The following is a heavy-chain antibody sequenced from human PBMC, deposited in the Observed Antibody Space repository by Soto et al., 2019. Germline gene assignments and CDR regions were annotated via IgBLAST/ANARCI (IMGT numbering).Heavy chain of an antibody. CDR2: ISYDGSNK. CDR3: ARDATSKGYSGYLEY. V-gene: IGHV3-30-3*01. CDR1: GFTFSDYT. Sequence: QVQLVESGGGVVQPGRSLRLSCAASGFTFSDYTMHWVRQAPGKGLEWLAVISYDGSNKYYADSVKGRFTMSRDNSKNNLYLQMNSLRVEDAAVYYCARDATSKGYSGYLEYWGQGTLVTVSS. D-gene: IGHD5-12*01. J-gene: IGHJ4*02.